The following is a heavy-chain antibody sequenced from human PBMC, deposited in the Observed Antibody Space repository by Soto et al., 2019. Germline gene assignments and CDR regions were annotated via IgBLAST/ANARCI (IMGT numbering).Heavy chain of an antibody. D-gene: IGHD1-26*01. J-gene: IGHJ3*02. CDR1: GYTLAELS. Sequence: GASVKVSCKVSGYTLAELSMHWVRQAPGKGLEWMGGFDPEDGETIYAQKFQGRVTMTEDTSTDTAYVELSSLRSEDTAVYYCATGGARGGETDAFDIWGQGTMVTVSS. V-gene: IGHV1-24*01. CDR2: FDPEDGET. CDR3: ATGGARGGETDAFDI.